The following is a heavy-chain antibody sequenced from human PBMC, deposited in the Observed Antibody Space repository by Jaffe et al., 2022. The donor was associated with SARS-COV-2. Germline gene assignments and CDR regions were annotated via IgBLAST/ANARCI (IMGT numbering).Heavy chain of an antibody. Sequence: QVQLVQSGAEVKEPGASVKVSCKASGYTFSTYAMHWVRQAPGQRLEWMGRINVGNGNTKYSQEFQGRVTMTRDTSASTAYMELSSLRSEDTAVYYCARGRDYCTRTSCYEGYYYYMDVWGKGTTVTVS. CDR2: INVGNGNT. J-gene: IGHJ6*03. V-gene: IGHV1-3*01. D-gene: IGHD2-2*01. CDR1: GYTFSTYA. CDR3: ARGRDYCTRTSCYEGYYYYMDV.